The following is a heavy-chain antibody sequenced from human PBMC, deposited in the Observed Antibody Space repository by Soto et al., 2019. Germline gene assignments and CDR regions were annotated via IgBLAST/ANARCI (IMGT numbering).Heavy chain of an antibody. J-gene: IGHJ4*02. D-gene: IGHD3-16*01. CDR2: INHSGST. V-gene: IGHV4-34*01. CDR3: AKHGLTAYMAYYFDL. Sequence: SETLSLTCAVYGGSFSGYYWSWIRQPPGKGLEWIGEINHSGSTNYNPSLKSRVTISVDTSKNQFSLKLSSVTAADTAVYYCAKHGLTAYMAYYFDLWGRGTLVTVS. CDR1: GGSFSGYY.